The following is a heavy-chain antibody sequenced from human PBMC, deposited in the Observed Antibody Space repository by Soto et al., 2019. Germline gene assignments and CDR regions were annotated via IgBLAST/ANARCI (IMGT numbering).Heavy chain of an antibody. V-gene: IGHV4-39*01. CDR1: GGSISSSSYY. CDR2: IYYSGST. J-gene: IGHJ4*02. Sequence: QLQLQESGPGLVKPSETLSLTCTVSGGSISSSSYYWGWIRQPPGKGLEWIGSIYYSGSTYYNPSLKSRVTISVDTSKNQFSLKLSSVTAADTAVYYCAMNLYYDSPELTPYDYWGQGTLVTVSS. CDR3: AMNLYYDSPELTPYDY. D-gene: IGHD3-22*01.